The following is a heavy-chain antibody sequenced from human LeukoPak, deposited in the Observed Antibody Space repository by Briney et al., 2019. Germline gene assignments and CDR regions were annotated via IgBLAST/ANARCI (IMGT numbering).Heavy chain of an antibody. Sequence: GGSLRLSCAASGFTFSIYGMHWVRQAPGKGLVWVAVIWYDGSNEYYADSVKGRFTISRDNSKNTLYLQMNSLRAEDTAVYYCAKDSGSYSNYEINWGQGTLVTVSS. D-gene: IGHD4-11*01. CDR2: IWYDGSNE. CDR1: GFTFSIYG. V-gene: IGHV3-33*06. J-gene: IGHJ4*02. CDR3: AKDSGSYSNYEIN.